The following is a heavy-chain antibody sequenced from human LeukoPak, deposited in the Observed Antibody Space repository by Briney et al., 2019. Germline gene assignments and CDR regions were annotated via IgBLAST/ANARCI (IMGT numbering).Heavy chain of an antibody. CDR1: GFTFSSYA. J-gene: IGHJ6*02. CDR3: ARDWGNDAPMDA. Sequence: GRSLRLSCAASGFTFSSYAMHWVRQAPGKGLEWVAVISYDGSNKYYADSVKGRFTISRDNSKNTLYLQMNSLRAEDTAVYYCARDWGNDAPMDAWGQGTAVTVSS. V-gene: IGHV3-30-3*01. CDR2: ISYDGSNK. D-gene: IGHD1-1*01.